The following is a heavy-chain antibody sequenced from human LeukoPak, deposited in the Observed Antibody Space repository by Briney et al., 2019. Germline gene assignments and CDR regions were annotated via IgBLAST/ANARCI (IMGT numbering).Heavy chain of an antibody. J-gene: IGHJ4*02. CDR2: IHSNGGT. V-gene: IGHV4-59*08. CDR3: ARHVSGIYGSRGDFDY. Sequence: SEPLSLTCSGYAGSINSFYWSWIRQPPGKGREWIGYIHSNGGTNYNPSLTSRVTMSVDTYKNQFSLKLNSVTAADSAVYFCARHVSGIYGSRGDFDYWGQGTLVTVSS. D-gene: IGHD3-10*01. CDR1: AGSINSFY.